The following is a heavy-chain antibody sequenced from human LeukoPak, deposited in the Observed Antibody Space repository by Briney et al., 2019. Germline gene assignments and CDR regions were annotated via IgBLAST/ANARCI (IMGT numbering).Heavy chain of an antibody. D-gene: IGHD5-18*01. Sequence: KPSETLSLTCAVYGGSFSGYYWSWIRQPPGKGLEWIGEINHSGSTNYNPSLKSRVTISVDTSKNQSSLKLSSVTAADTAVYYCARGRNVDTANGGDYWGQGTLVTVSS. CDR1: GGSFSGYY. CDR2: INHSGST. CDR3: ARGRNVDTANGGDY. J-gene: IGHJ4*02. V-gene: IGHV4-34*01.